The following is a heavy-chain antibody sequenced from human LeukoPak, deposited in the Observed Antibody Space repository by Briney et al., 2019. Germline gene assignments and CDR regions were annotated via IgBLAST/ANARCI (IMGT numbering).Heavy chain of an antibody. CDR3: RSMAGSVDFGY. J-gene: IGHJ4*02. Sequence: GGSLRLSCTASGFTFGDSAMTWVRQAPGKGLEWVGFIRSRTYGGTTEYAASVKGRFTISRDDSKSIAYLQMNSLKIEDTAVYYCRSMAGSVDFGYWGQGTLVTVSS. V-gene: IGHV3-49*04. CDR1: GFTFGDSA. D-gene: IGHD6-19*01. CDR2: IRSRTYGGTT.